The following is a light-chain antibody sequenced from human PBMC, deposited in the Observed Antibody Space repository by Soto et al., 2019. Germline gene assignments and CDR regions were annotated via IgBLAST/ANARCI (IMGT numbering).Light chain of an antibody. CDR2: DVS. CDR1: SSDIDGYNY. CDR3: SSYSISTAYL. V-gene: IGLV2-11*01. Sequence: QSALTQPRSVSGSPGQSVTISCSGTSSDIDGYNYVSWYQHHPGKAPKLMIFDVSNRPSGVSYRFSGSKSGNTASLTISGLQAEDEADYFCSSYSISTAYLFGTGTKLTVL. J-gene: IGLJ1*01.